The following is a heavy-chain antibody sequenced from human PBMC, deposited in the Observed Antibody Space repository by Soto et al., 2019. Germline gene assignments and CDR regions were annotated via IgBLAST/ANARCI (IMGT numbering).Heavy chain of an antibody. CDR2: IYWNDEQ. J-gene: IGHJ6*02. Sequence: QITLKESGPTLVKPTQTLTLTCTFSGFSLTSGVVGVGWIRQPPGEALEWLALIYWNDEQYYNPSLRNRLTLTRDTSKNQVVLTMNNMDPVDTATYYCAHRLPGPSGYDVWGQGTTVPVSS. CDR1: GFSLTSGVVG. D-gene: IGHD6-13*01. CDR3: AHRLPGPSGYDV. V-gene: IGHV2-5*01.